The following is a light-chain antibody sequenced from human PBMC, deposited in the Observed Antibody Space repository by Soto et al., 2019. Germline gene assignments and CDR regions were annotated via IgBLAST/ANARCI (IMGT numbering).Light chain of an antibody. V-gene: IGKV1-5*01. Sequence: DIQMTQSPSTLSASVGDRVTITCRASQSINNWLSWYQQKPGKAPKLLIYDASSFESGVPARFSGSGSRTEFTLTISSLQPDDFATYYCQHYHSYSLYTFGQGTKLEIK. CDR1: QSINNW. CDR3: QHYHSYSLYT. CDR2: DAS. J-gene: IGKJ2*01.